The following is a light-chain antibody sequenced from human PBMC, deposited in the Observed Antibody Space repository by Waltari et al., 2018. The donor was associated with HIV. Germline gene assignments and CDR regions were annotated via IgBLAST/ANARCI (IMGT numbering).Light chain of an antibody. V-gene: IGLV7-46*01. Sequence: QAVVTQEPSLTVSPGGTVTLNCGSNTDAVTSGHYPSWFQQTPGQASRTLIYDTSNKHSGTPARFSGSLLGGKAALTLSGAQPEDEAEYYCLLSYSDTRGGVFGGGTKLTVL. CDR1: TDAVTSGHY. CDR2: DTS. CDR3: LLSYSDTRGGV. J-gene: IGLJ3*02.